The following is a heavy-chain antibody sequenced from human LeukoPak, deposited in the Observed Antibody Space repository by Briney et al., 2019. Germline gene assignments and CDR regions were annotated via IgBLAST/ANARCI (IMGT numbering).Heavy chain of an antibody. V-gene: IGHV3-23*01. D-gene: IGHD2-21*01. CDR3: GGKFPGAAYYFDS. J-gene: IGHJ4*02. CDR2: ISDSGRYI. CDR1: DFTFSSYD. Sequence: PGGSLRLSCVASDFTFSSYDMTWVRQAPGKRLEWVASISDSGRYIFSADSMRGRFTISRDNSAKTLYLEIYSLRVDDTATYFCGGKFPGAAYYFDSWGQGTLVAVSS.